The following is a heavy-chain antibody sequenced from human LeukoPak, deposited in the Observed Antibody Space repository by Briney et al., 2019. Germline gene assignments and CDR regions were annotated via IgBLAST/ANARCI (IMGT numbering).Heavy chain of an antibody. D-gene: IGHD5-18*01. CDR2: ISYDGSNK. J-gene: IGHJ4*02. CDR3: ARGGYSYGSVKDFDY. V-gene: IGHV3-30-3*01. Sequence: GGSLRLSCAASGFTFSSYAMHWVRQAPGKGLEWVAVISYDGSNKYYADSVKGRFTISRDNSKNTLCLQMNSLRAEDTAVYYCARGGYSYGSVKDFDYWGQGTLVTVSS. CDR1: GFTFSSYA.